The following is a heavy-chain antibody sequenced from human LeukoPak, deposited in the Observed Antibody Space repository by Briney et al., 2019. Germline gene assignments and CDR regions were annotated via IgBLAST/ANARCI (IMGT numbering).Heavy chain of an antibody. CDR3: AKSLSGWWTPGLDY. V-gene: IGHV3-30*18. CDR1: GFIFSSYG. J-gene: IGHJ4*02. D-gene: IGHD6-13*01. CDR2: ISYDGTDK. Sequence: PGGSLRLSCVASGFIFSSYGINWVRQAPGKGLEWVAVISYDGTDKYYTDSVRGRFTISRDRSTNTVSLEMNSLRPEDTAVYYCAKSLSGWWTPGLDYLGQGTLVTVPS.